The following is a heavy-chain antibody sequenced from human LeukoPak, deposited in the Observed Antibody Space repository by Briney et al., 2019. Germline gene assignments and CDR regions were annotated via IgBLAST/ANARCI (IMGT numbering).Heavy chain of an antibody. CDR1: GDFITAYY. Sequence: SETLSLTCSVSGDFITAYYWSWIRQPPGKGLEWISYVYYSGSTEYNPSLRSRVTISLEMSKHQFSLNLTSVTAADTAVYYCASNTGTVFDYWGQGALVTVSS. J-gene: IGHJ4*02. CDR3: ASNTGTVFDY. V-gene: IGHV4-59*01. CDR2: VYYSGST. D-gene: IGHD7-27*01.